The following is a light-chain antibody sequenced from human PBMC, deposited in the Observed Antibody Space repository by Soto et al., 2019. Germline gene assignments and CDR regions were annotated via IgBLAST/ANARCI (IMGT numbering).Light chain of an antibody. J-gene: IGLJ2*01. CDR3: TSYAGSNIWV. Sequence: QSALTQPPSASGSPGQSVTISCTGTSSDVGGYNYVSWFHQHPGKAPKLMIDEVSKRPSGVPDRFSGSKSGNTASLTVSGRQAEDEADYYCTSYAGSNIWVFGGGTKLTV. V-gene: IGLV2-8*01. CDR2: EVS. CDR1: SSDVGGYNY.